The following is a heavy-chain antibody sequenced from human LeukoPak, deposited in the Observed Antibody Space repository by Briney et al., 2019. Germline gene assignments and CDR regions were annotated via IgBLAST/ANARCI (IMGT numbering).Heavy chain of an antibody. V-gene: IGHV1-2*02. Sequence: VSVKVSCKTSGYSFNDYYLHWVRQAPGQGLEWMRWINPNSGRTHYAPKFQGRVTLTTDTSITTAYMELSSLISGDTALYYCARDSSDILTGYYHFWGQGTLVTVSS. J-gene: IGHJ4*02. CDR3: ARDSSDILTGYYHF. D-gene: IGHD3-9*01. CDR1: GYSFNDYY. CDR2: INPNSGRT.